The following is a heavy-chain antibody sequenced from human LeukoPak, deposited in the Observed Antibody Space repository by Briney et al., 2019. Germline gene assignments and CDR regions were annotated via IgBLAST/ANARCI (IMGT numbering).Heavy chain of an antibody. CDR3: AKTLHYDFWSGRYHDAFDI. CDR1: GYSFTSYW. J-gene: IGHJ3*02. V-gene: IGHV5-51*01. D-gene: IGHD3-3*01. Sequence: GESLKISCKGSGYSFTSYWIGWVRQMPGKGLEWMGIIYPGDSDTRYSLSFQGQVTISADKSISTAYLQWSSLKASDTAMYYCAKTLHYDFWSGRYHDAFDIWGQGTMVTVSS. CDR2: IYPGDSDT.